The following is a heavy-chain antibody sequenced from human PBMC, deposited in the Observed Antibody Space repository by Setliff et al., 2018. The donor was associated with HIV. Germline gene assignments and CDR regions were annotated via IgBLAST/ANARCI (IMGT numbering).Heavy chain of an antibody. CDR2: ISGSGGNT. D-gene: IGHD2-8*02. Sequence: SLRLSCAASGFTVTNTWMSWVRQAPGKGLEWVSTISGSGGNTHYADSVKGRFTIFRDNSKNTLYLQMNSLRASDSAMYYCATRPLLDTGPSYWGQGTVVTVSS. V-gene: IGHV3-23*01. J-gene: IGHJ4*02. CDR1: GFTVTNTW. CDR3: ATRPLLDTGPSY.